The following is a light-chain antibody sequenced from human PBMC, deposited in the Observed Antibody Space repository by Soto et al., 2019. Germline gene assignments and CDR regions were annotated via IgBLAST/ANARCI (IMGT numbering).Light chain of an antibody. Sequence: QLVLTQPASVSGSPGQSITISCTGTSSDVGPYNYVSWYQQHPGKAPKVMIYEVSNRPSGASNRFSGSKSGNTASLTISGLQAEDEADYYCSSYTTSSTVVFGGGTKLTVL. J-gene: IGLJ2*01. CDR2: EVS. CDR3: SSYTTSSTVV. V-gene: IGLV2-14*01. CDR1: SSDVGPYNY.